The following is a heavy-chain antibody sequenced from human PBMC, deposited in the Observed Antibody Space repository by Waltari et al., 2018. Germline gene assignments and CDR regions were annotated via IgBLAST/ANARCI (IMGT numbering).Heavy chain of an antibody. J-gene: IGHJ4*02. CDR2: IYHSGST. D-gene: IGHD3-22*01. CDR1: GDSISSGDYS. V-gene: IGHV4-30-2*01. Sequence: QLQLQESGSGLVKPSQTLSLTCAVSGDSISSGDYSWSWIRQPPGKGLEWIGYIYHSGSTYYNASLKSRVTISVQRSNNQFSLKLRSVTAADTAVYYCARGIRARSYYDSSGRKHSYYFDYWGQGSLVTVSS. CDR3: ARGIRARSYYDSSGRKHSYYFDY.